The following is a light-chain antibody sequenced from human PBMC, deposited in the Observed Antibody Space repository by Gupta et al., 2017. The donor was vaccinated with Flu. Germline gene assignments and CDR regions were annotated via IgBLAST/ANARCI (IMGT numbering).Light chain of an antibody. Sequence: YVLSPPPSVSVAPGQTAKITRGGNNIGSKSVHWYQQKPGQAPALVVYDDSFRPSGIPERFSGSNSGNTATLTITRVEAGDEADYYCQVWDSSSDHVVFGGGTKLTVL. V-gene: IGLV3-21*02. CDR2: DDS. CDR3: QVWDSSSDHVV. J-gene: IGLJ2*01. CDR1: NIGSKS.